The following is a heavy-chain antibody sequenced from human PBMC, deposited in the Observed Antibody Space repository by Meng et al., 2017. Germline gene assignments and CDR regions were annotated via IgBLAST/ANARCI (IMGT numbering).Heavy chain of an antibody. CDR1: GGSISSYY. CDR2: IYTSGST. Sequence: GSLRLSCTVSGGSISSYYWSWIRQPAGKGLEWIGRIYTSGSTNYNPSLKSRVTMSVDTSKNQFSLKLSSVTAADTAVYYCARDKSIAVAGTNWYFDLWGRGTLVTVSS. CDR3: ARDKSIAVAGTNWYFDL. V-gene: IGHV4-4*07. D-gene: IGHD6-19*01. J-gene: IGHJ2*01.